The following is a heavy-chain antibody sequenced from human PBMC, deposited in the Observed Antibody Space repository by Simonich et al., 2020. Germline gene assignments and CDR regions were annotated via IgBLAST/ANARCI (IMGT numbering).Heavy chain of an antibody. CDR3: ARDFRLQLVEIGTYYYYGMDV. CDR2: ISSSGSTI. V-gene: IGHV3-48*03. Sequence: EVQLVESGGGLVQPGGSLRLSCAASGFTFSSYEMNWVRQAPGKGLEWVSYISSSGSTIYYADSVKCRFTISRDNAKNSLYLQMNSLRAEDTAVYYCARDFRLQLVEIGTYYYYGMDVWGQGTTVTVSS. CDR1: GFTFSSYE. J-gene: IGHJ6*02. D-gene: IGHD6-6*01.